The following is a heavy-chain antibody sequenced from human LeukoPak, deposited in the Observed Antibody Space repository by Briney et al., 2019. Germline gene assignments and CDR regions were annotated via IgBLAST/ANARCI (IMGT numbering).Heavy chain of an antibody. CDR3: AKDRSYYDSSGFRNFDY. D-gene: IGHD3-22*01. V-gene: IGHV3-30*02. Sequence: GGSLRLSCAASGFTFSSCGMHWVRQAPGKGLEWVAFIRYDGSNNYYADSVKGRFTISRDNSKNTLYLQMNSLRAEDTAVYYCAKDRSYYDSSGFRNFDYWGQGTLVTVSS. CDR2: IRYDGSNN. CDR1: GFTFSSCG. J-gene: IGHJ4*02.